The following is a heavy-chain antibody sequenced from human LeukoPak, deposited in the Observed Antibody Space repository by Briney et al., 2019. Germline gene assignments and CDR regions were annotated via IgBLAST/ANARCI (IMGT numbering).Heavy chain of an antibody. V-gene: IGHV3-30-3*01. CDR3: ARDRGWWELLSTLDY. D-gene: IGHD1-26*01. CDR1: GFTFSSYA. CDR2: ISYDGSNK. J-gene: IGHJ4*02. Sequence: GRSLRLSCAASGFTFSSYAMHWVRQAPGKGLEWVAVISYDGSNKYYADSVKGRFTISRDNSKNTLCLQMNSLRAEDTAVYYCARDRGWWELLSTLDYWGQGTLATVSS.